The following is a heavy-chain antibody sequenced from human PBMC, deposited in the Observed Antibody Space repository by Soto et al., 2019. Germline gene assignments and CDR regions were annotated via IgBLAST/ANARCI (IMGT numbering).Heavy chain of an antibody. CDR2: INPNSGGT. Sequence: ASVKVSCKASGYTLTGYYMHWVRQAPGEGLEWMGWINPNSGGTNYAQKFQGWVTMTRDTSISTAYMELSRLRSDDTAVYYCAREYCTNGVCLNYGMDVWGQGTTVTVSS. J-gene: IGHJ6*02. CDR3: AREYCTNGVCLNYGMDV. CDR1: GYTLTGYY. V-gene: IGHV1-2*04. D-gene: IGHD2-8*01.